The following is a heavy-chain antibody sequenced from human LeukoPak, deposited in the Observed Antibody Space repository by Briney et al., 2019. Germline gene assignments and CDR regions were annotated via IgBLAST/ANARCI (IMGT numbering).Heavy chain of an antibody. CDR2: ISAGGDTT. CDR1: GFTFTAAH. V-gene: IGHV3-48*04. Sequence: GGSLRLSCAASGFTFTAAHMNWVRQAPGEGLEWVSDISAGGDTTYYGKSLKGRFTISRDNAKNSLYLQMNNLRAEDTAVYYCARVENNAFDIWGQGTMVTVSS. CDR3: ARVENNAFDI. J-gene: IGHJ3*02.